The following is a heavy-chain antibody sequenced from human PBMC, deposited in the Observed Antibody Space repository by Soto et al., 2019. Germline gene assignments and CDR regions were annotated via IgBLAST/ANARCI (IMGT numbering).Heavy chain of an antibody. D-gene: IGHD6-13*01. V-gene: IGHV4-4*07. CDR2: IYPSGST. Sequence: QVQLHESGPGLVKPSETLSLTCSVSSDSISNYYWTWIRQPAGKGLEWIGRIYPSGSTNYNPSLKSRVTMSVDTSKNQFFLKLSSVTAADTAVYYCARGWGSSWYYFDYWGQGTLVTVSS. J-gene: IGHJ4*02. CDR1: SDSISNYY. CDR3: ARGWGSSWYYFDY.